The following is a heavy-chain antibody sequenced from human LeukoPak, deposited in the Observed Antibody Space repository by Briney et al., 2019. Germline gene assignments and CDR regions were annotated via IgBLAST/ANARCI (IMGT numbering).Heavy chain of an antibody. Sequence: GGSLRLSCAASGFTFSSYAMHWVRQAPGKGLEWVAVISYDGSNKYYADSVKGRFTISRDNSKNTLYLQMNSLRAEDTAVYYCARAYRSGYCSSTSCRSPGYFQHWGQGTLVTVSS. CDR1: GFTFSSYA. CDR3: ARAYRSGYCSSTSCRSPGYFQH. D-gene: IGHD2-2*01. V-gene: IGHV3-30-3*01. CDR2: ISYDGSNK. J-gene: IGHJ1*01.